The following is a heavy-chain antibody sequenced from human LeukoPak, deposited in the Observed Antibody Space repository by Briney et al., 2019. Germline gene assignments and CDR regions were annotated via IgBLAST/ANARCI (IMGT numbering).Heavy chain of an antibody. CDR2: INHSGST. Sequence: SSETLSLTCAVSGYSISSGYYWSWIRQPPGKGLEWIGEINHSGSTNYNPSLKSRVTISVDTSKNQFSLKLSSVTAADTAVYYCARITSWTPDYWGQGTLVTVSS. V-gene: IGHV4-34*01. CDR3: ARITSWTPDY. J-gene: IGHJ4*02. D-gene: IGHD2-2*01. CDR1: GYSISSGYY.